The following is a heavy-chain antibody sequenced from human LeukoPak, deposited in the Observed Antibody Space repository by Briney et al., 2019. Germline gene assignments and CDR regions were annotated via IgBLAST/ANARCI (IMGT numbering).Heavy chain of an antibody. CDR2: ISAYNGNT. Sequence: GASVKVSCKASGYTFNSYGITWVRQAPGQGLEWMGWISAYNGNTNYAQKLQGRVTMTTDTSTRTAYMELKSLRSDDTAVYYCARSPPYGPTDFDYWGQGALVTVSS. CDR1: GYTFNSYG. D-gene: IGHD3-10*01. CDR3: ARSPPYGPTDFDY. V-gene: IGHV1-18*01. J-gene: IGHJ4*02.